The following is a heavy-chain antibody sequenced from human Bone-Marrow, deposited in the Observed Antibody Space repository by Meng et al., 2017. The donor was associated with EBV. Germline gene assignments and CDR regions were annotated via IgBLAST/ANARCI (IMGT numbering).Heavy chain of an antibody. CDR1: GGTFRSDA. CDR3: ASESGRGFTPDY. Sequence: QVQWVQSGAEVTKPGSSVKVSCKTSGGTFRSDAISWARQAPGQGLEWMGGLIPMSDAPHYAQKFQGRVTITADESTSTHYMDLSGLRSEDTAVYYCASESGRGFTPDYWGQGTLVTVSS. D-gene: IGHD3-10*01. CDR2: LIPMSDAP. J-gene: IGHJ4*02. V-gene: IGHV1-69*01.